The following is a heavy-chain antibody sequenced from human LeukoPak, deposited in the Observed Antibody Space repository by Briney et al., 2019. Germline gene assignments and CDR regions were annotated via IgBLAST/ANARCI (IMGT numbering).Heavy chain of an antibody. CDR1: GGSISSGDYY. CDR3: ASEPSSTKGDY. V-gene: IGHV4-30-4*08. J-gene: IGHJ4*02. D-gene: IGHD2-2*01. CDR2: IYYSGST. Sequence: PSETLSLTCTVSGGSISSGDYYWSWIRQPPGKGLEWIGYIYYSGSTYYNPSLKSRVTISVDTSKNQFSLKLSPVTAADTAVYYCASEPSSTKGDYWGQGTLVTVSS.